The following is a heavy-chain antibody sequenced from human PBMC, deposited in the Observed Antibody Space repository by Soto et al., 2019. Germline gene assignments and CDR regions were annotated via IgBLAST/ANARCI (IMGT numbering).Heavy chain of an antibody. Sequence: PGGSLRLSCAASGFTFSSYSMNWVRQAPGKGLEWVSSISSSSSYIYYADSVKGRFTISRDNAKNSLYLQMNSLRAEDTAVYYCAREAEGIVVVPAAIAAFDIWGQGTMVTVS. D-gene: IGHD2-2*01. V-gene: IGHV3-21*01. J-gene: IGHJ3*02. CDR3: AREAEGIVVVPAAIAAFDI. CDR2: ISSSSSYI. CDR1: GFTFSSYS.